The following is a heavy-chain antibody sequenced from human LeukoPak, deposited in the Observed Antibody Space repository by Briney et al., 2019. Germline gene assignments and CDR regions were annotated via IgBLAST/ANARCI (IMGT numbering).Heavy chain of an antibody. Sequence: ASVKVSCKASGYTFTGYYTHWVRQAPGQGLEWMGWINPNSGGTNYAQKFQGRVTMTRDTSISTAYMELSRLRSDDTAVYYCARELKTYYYYYMDVWGKGTTVTVSS. CDR2: INPNSGGT. D-gene: IGHD3-16*01. J-gene: IGHJ6*03. CDR3: ARELKTYYYYYMDV. V-gene: IGHV1-2*02. CDR1: GYTFTGYY.